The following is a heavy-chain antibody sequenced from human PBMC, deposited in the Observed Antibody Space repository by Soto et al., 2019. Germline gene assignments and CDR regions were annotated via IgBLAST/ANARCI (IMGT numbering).Heavy chain of an antibody. V-gene: IGHV3-23*01. CDR1: GFTFSVYA. CDR2: VTANGGGT. D-gene: IGHD2-21*02. J-gene: IGHJ6*02. Sequence: PGGSLRLSCAATGFTFSVYAMTWVRQAPGKGLEWGSAVTANGGGTYSADSVKGRFTISRDNSKNTLFLQMNSLRAEDTAVYYCASLGVGDWANYYYYYGMDVWGQGTTVTVSS. CDR3: ASLGVGDWANYYYYYGMDV.